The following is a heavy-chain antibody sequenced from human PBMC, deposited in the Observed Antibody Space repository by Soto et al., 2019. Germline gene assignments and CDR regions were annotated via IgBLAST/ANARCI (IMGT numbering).Heavy chain of an antibody. D-gene: IGHD5-18*01. V-gene: IGHV3-9*01. Sequence: EVQLVDSGGGLVQPGRSLRLSCAASGFSFDNYAMHWVRQAPGKGLEWVSSISWNSSTIGYVDSVKGRFTISRDNAKNSLFLQMDSLRTEDTAFYYCAKEWGAYSYGYELDYWGQGALVTVSS. CDR3: AKEWGAYSYGYELDY. CDR1: GFSFDNYA. CDR2: ISWNSSTI. J-gene: IGHJ4*02.